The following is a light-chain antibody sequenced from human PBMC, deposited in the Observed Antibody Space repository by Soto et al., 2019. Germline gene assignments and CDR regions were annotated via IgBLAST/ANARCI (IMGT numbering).Light chain of an antibody. CDR3: QQRSNWHPLT. Sequence: EIVLTQSPATLSLSPVEIATLSCRASQSVSSYLAWYQQKPGQAPRLLIYDASNSATGIPARFSGSGSGTDFTLTIRSLEPEDFAVYYCQQRSNWHPLTFGGGTKVEIK. CDR2: DAS. CDR1: QSVSSY. V-gene: IGKV3-11*01. J-gene: IGKJ4*01.